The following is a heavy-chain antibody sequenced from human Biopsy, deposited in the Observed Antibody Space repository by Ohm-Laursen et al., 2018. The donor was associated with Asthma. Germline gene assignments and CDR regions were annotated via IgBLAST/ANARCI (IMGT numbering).Heavy chain of an antibody. J-gene: IGHJ6*02. V-gene: IGHV4-61*01. CDR1: GGSLSSGPYY. Sequence: SDTLSLTRTVSGGSLSSGPYYWSWIRQPPGKGLEWLGYIYYTGSDNYNPSLKSRVTISVDTSKNQFSLRLNSVTAADTAVYYCARGPNYHGSGRAPIGMDVWGQGTTVTVSS. CDR2: IYYTGSD. D-gene: IGHD3-10*01. CDR3: ARGPNYHGSGRAPIGMDV.